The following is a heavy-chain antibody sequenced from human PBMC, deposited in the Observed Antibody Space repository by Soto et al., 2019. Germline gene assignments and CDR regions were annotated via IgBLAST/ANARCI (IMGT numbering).Heavy chain of an antibody. D-gene: IGHD3-10*01. CDR2: ISSSSSTI. J-gene: IGHJ6*02. CDR3: ARDYRMVRGVITPSNGGMDV. Sequence: GGSLRLSCAASGFTFSSYSMNWVRQAPGKGLEWVSYISSSSSTIYYADSVKGRFTISRDNAKNSLYLQMNSLRAEDTAVYYCARDYRMVRGVITPSNGGMDVWGQGTTVTVSS. CDR1: GFTFSSYS. V-gene: IGHV3-48*01.